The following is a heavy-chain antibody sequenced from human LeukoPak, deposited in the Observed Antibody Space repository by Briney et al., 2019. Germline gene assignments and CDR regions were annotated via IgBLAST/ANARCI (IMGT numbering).Heavy chain of an antibody. D-gene: IGHD2-2*01. Sequence: ASVKVSCKASGYTFTGYYMHWERQAPGQGLEWMGWINPNSGGTNYAQKFQGWVTMTRDTSISTAYMELSRLRSDDTAVYYCARALGYCSSTSCPAYGMDVWGKGTTVTVSS. V-gene: IGHV1-2*04. CDR3: ARALGYCSSTSCPAYGMDV. CDR1: GYTFTGYY. J-gene: IGHJ6*04. CDR2: INPNSGGT.